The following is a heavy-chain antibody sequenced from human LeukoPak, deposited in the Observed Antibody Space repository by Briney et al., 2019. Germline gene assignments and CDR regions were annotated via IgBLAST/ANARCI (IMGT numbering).Heavy chain of an antibody. D-gene: IGHD3-10*01. J-gene: IGHJ4*02. Sequence: GESLRLSCAASGFTFSSYAMSWVRQAPGKGLEWVSDISGSGGSIYYADSVKGRFTISRDNSKNTLYLQMNSLRAEDTTVYYCANMVRGVTTPVDYWGQGTLVTVSS. V-gene: IGHV3-23*01. CDR1: GFTFSSYA. CDR2: ISGSGGSI. CDR3: ANMVRGVTTPVDY.